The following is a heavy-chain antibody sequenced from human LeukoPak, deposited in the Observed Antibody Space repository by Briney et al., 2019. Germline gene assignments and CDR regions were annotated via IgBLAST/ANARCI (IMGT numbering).Heavy chain of an antibody. J-gene: IGHJ4*02. Sequence: GGSLRLSCAASGFTFSSYGMHWVRQAPGKGLVWVAVIWYDGSNKYYADSVKGRFTISRDNSKNTLYLQMKSLRAEDTAAYYCATNRIAVAGTVEVFDYWGQGTLVTVSS. CDR2: IWYDGSNK. V-gene: IGHV3-33*01. CDR1: GFTFSSYG. D-gene: IGHD6-19*01. CDR3: ATNRIAVAGTVEVFDY.